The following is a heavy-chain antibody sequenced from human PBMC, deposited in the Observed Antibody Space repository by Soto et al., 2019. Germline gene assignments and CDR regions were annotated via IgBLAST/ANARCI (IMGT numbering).Heavy chain of an antibody. V-gene: IGHV4-34*01. CDR3: ARGASSDWQVAFDF. J-gene: IGHJ3*01. D-gene: IGHD6-19*01. Sequence: SETLSLTCDVYGGSFTGYFWNWIRQSPGKGLEWIGKVNHNGRNNYNPSLKSRVTISLDMSKNQISLKLTSVTAADTAVYYCARGASSDWQVAFDFWGQGTMVTV. CDR2: VNHNGRN. CDR1: GGSFTGYF.